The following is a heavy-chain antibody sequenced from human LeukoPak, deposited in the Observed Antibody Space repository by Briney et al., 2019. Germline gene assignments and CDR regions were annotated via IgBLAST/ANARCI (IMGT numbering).Heavy chain of an antibody. CDR2: ISSSGSTI. V-gene: IGHV3-48*03. CDR1: GFTFSSYA. Sequence: GGSLRLSCAASGFTFSSYAMNWVRQAPGKGLEWVSYISSSGSTIYYADSVKGRFTISRDNAKNSLYLQMNSLRAEDTAVYYCARVELYYDSSGPSDYWGQGTLVTVSS. D-gene: IGHD3-22*01. J-gene: IGHJ4*02. CDR3: ARVELYYDSSGPSDY.